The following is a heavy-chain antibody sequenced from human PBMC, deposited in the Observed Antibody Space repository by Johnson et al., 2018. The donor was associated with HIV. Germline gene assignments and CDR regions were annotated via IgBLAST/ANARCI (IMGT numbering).Heavy chain of an antibody. CDR1: AFTFTSTP. CDR3: ARGGQVVRGAKGDAFDI. CDR2: MSYDGINK. V-gene: IGHV3-30-3*01. Sequence: QLPLLESAGGVLQPGRSLRLSRAASAFTFTSTPMHWVRQAPGTGLEWVAVMSYDGINKYYADSVKGRFTISRDNSKNTLYLQMNSLRAEDTAVYYSARGGQVVRGAKGDAFDIWGQGTTVTVSS. D-gene: IGHD3-10*01. J-gene: IGHJ3*02.